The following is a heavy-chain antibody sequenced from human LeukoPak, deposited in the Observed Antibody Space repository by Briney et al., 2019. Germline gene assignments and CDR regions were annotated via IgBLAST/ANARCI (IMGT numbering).Heavy chain of an antibody. J-gene: IGHJ5*02. CDR3: ARAIEGHSSSWYGILNWFDP. V-gene: IGHV3-15*01. CDR2: IKSKTDGGTT. Sequence: GSLRLSCAASGFTFSNAWMSWVRQAPGKGLEWVGRIKSKTDGGTTDYAAPVKGRFTISRDDSKNTLYLLMNSLKTEDTAVYYCARAIEGHSSSWYGILNWFDPWGQGTLVTVSS. D-gene: IGHD6-13*01. CDR1: GFTFSNAW.